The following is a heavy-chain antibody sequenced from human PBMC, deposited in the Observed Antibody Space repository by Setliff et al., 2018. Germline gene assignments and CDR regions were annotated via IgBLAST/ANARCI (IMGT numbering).Heavy chain of an antibody. Sequence: SCKASGYTFTDYYMHWVQQAPGKGLEWMGRVDPDDGETRHAQKLQGRVTMTTDTSTSTAYMELRSLRSDDTAVYYCARDRDKSYGFSGWVDPWGQGTLVTVSS. J-gene: IGHJ5*02. V-gene: IGHV1-69-2*01. CDR3: ARDRDKSYGFSGWVDP. CDR2: VDPDDGET. D-gene: IGHD5-18*01. CDR1: GYTFTDYY.